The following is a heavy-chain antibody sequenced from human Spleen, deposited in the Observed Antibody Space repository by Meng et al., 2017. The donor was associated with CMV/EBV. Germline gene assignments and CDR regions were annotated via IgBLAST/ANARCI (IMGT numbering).Heavy chain of an antibody. V-gene: IGHV4-34*01. D-gene: IGHD5-24*01. CDR2: INHSDST. J-gene: IGHJ2*01. Sequence: GTFRGCSRSWLRKPPGTGREFIRDINHSDSTTYNPSLKSRVTISVDTSKIQFSPELGSVTAADTAVYYCARGRGRMATIGGYWYFDLWGRGTLVTVSS. CDR1: GTFRGCS. CDR3: ARGRGRMATIGGYWYFDL.